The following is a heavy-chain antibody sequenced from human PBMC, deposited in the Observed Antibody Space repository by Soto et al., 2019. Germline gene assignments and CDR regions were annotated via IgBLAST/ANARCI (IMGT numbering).Heavy chain of an antibody. Sequence: QVQLVQSGAQVKKPGASVKVSCKASGYTFTLYTIHWVRQAPGQRLEWMGWIHAGNGYTKYSQNFQGRVTITRDTSASTVYMEMSSLTSEDTGVFYCARVQYSGHDLKLAFDIWGQGTTVTVSS. CDR1: GYTFTLYT. D-gene: IGHD5-12*01. CDR3: ARVQYSGHDLKLAFDI. J-gene: IGHJ3*02. V-gene: IGHV1-3*01. CDR2: IHAGNGYT.